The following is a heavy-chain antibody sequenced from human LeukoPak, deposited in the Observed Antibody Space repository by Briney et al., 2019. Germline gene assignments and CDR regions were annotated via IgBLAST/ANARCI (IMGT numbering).Heavy chain of an antibody. J-gene: IGHJ3*02. Sequence: PSETLSLTCAVYGGSFSGYYWSWIRQPPGKGLEWIGEINHSGSTNYNPSLKSRVAISEDTSKNQFSLKLSSVTAADTAVYYCARTGYCSSTSCYLGAFDIWGQGTMVTVSS. D-gene: IGHD2-2*01. V-gene: IGHV4-34*01. CDR3: ARTGYCSSTSCYLGAFDI. CDR2: INHSGST. CDR1: GGSFSGYY.